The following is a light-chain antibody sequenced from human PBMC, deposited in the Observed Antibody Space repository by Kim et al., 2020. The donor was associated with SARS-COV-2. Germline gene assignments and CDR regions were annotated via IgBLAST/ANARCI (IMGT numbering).Light chain of an antibody. J-gene: IGKJ4*01. CDR3: HHYGSSPLA. CDR2: GAS. V-gene: IGKV3-20*01. CDR1: QTVSSIY. Sequence: EIVLTQSPGTLSLSPGERATLSCKASQTVSSIYLAWYQQKPGQAPRILLHGASSRATGIPDRFSGSGSGTDFTLTISRLEPEDFAVYFCHHYGSSPLAFGGGTKVDIK.